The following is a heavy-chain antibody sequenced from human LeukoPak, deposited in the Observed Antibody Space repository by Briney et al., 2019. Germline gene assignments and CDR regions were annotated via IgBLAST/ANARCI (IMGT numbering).Heavy chain of an antibody. CDR1: GFTFSVYW. Sequence: PGGSLRLSCVASGFTFSVYWMSWVRQAPGKGLEWVANIRQDGGEKWYMDSVKGRFTISRDNANNSLYLKLDNLGAEDSGIYYCARDRGADRFDYWGQGTQVTVSS. CDR3: ARDRGADRFDY. D-gene: IGHD3-10*01. J-gene: IGHJ4*02. V-gene: IGHV3-7*03. CDR2: IRQDGGEK.